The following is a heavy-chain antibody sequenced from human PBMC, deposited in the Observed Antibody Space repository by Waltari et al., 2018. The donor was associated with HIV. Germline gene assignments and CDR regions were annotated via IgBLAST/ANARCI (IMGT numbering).Heavy chain of an antibody. CDR3: ARDGSSYYGLDY. CDR1: GFTFSTYE. CDR2: ISSSGSTI. D-gene: IGHD1-26*01. Sequence: EVQVVGSGGGLVQPGGSLRLSCAASGFTFSTYEMNWVRQAPGKWVEWVSYISSSGSTIYYADSVKGRFTICRDNAKNSLYLQMNSLRAEDTAVYFCARDGSSYYGLDYWGRGTLVTVSS. J-gene: IGHJ4*02. V-gene: IGHV3-48*03.